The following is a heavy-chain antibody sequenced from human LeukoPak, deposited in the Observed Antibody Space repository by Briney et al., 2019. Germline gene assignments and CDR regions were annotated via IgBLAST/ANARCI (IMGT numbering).Heavy chain of an antibody. Sequence: SETLSLTCTVSGGFISSYYWSWIRQPPGKGLECIGYIYYSGSTNYNPSLKGRVTISVDTSKNQFSLKLSSVTAADTAVYYCARALQGYYFFDYWGQGTLVTVSS. J-gene: IGHJ4*02. D-gene: IGHD3-22*01. CDR2: IYYSGST. CDR1: GGFISSYY. V-gene: IGHV4-59*01. CDR3: ARALQGYYFFDY.